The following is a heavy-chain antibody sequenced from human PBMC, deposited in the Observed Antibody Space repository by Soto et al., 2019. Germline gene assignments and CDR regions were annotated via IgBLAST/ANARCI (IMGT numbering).Heavy chain of an antibody. D-gene: IGHD1-1*01. J-gene: IGHJ4*02. V-gene: IGHV1-18*01. CDR2: ISAHNGNT. CDR3: ARWRYGDY. CDR1: GYAFTTYG. Sequence: QVHLVQSGAEVKKPGASVKVSCKGSGYAFTTYGITWVRQAPGQGLEWMGWISAHNGNTNYAQKLQGRVTVTRDTSTSTAYMELRSLRSDDTAVYYCARWRYGDYRGPGALVTVSS.